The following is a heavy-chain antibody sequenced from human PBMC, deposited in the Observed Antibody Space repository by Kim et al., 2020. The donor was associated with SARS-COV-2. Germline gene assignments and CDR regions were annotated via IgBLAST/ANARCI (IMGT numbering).Heavy chain of an antibody. D-gene: IGHD6-6*01. CDR2: MYTSGST. J-gene: IGHJ4*02. Sequence: SETLSLTCTVSGGSIRSGTYYWTWIRQPAGKGLEWIGRMYTSGSTNYNPSLKSRVTISLDVSRNQFSLRLRSVTAADTAIYYCAREEQLVYDSHGFAYWGQGTLVTVSS. V-gene: IGHV4-61*02. CDR1: GGSIRSGTYY. CDR3: AREEQLVYDSHGFAY.